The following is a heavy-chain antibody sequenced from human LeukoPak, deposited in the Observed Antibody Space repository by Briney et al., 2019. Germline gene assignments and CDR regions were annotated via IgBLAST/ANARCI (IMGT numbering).Heavy chain of an antibody. D-gene: IGHD6-13*01. V-gene: IGHV3-48*04. J-gene: IGHJ4*02. CDR3: ARDAVGIYRIIDY. CDR2: ISFSNRNM. CDR1: GFDFSRSS. Sequence: GGSLRLSRAASGFDFSRSSMNWVRQAPGKGLEWVSYISFSNRNMYYADSVKGRFTISRDNAKNSLYLQMNSLRAEDTAVYYCARDAVGIYRIIDYWGQGTLVTVSS.